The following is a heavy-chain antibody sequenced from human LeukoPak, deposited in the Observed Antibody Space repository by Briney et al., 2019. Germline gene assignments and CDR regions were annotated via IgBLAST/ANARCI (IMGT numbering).Heavy chain of an antibody. D-gene: IGHD5-18*01. CDR3: AREEGLGHTYGHGVDF. Sequence: PGRSLRLSCAASGFTFSRYCMHWVRQAPGKGLEWVSVIWYDGGNKNYADSVKGRFTISRDNSKNTLYLQMNSLRAEDTAVYYCAREEGLGHTYGHGVDFWGQGTLVTVSS. J-gene: IGHJ4*02. CDR1: GFTFSRYC. V-gene: IGHV3-33*01. CDR2: IWYDGGNK.